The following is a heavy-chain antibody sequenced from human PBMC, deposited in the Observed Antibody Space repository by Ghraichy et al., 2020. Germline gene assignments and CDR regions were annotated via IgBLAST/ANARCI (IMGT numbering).Heavy chain of an antibody. J-gene: IGHJ4*02. Sequence: GGSLRLSCAASRFTFSSYWMGWVRQVPGKGLEWVANIKQDGSEKYYVDSVKGRFTISRDNAKNSLYLQMNSLRAEDTAVYYCARDSGFYYFDYWGQGTLVTVSS. CDR1: RFTFSSYW. V-gene: IGHV3-7*01. D-gene: IGHD5-12*01. CDR3: ARDSGFYYFDY. CDR2: IKQDGSEK.